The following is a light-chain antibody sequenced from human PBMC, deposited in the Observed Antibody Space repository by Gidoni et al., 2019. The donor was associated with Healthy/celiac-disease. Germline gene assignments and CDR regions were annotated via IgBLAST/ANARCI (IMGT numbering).Light chain of an antibody. CDR3: QQYDNLPGLT. Sequence: DIQMTQSTSSLSASVGDRVTITCQASQDISKYLNWYQQKPGNAPKLLIYDASNLETVVPSRFSGSGSGTDFTFTISSLQPEDIATYSCQQYDNLPGLTFGGGTKVEIK. CDR1: QDISKY. V-gene: IGKV1-33*01. CDR2: DAS. J-gene: IGKJ4*01.